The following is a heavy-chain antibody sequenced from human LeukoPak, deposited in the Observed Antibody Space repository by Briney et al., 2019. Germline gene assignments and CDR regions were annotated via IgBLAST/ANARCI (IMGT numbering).Heavy chain of an antibody. V-gene: IGHV4-34*01. CDR2: INHSGST. CDR1: GGSFSGYY. Sequence: SETLSLTCAVYGGSFSGYYWSWIRRPPGKGLERIGEINHSGSTNYNPSLKSRVTISVDTSKNQFSLKLSSVTAADTADYCAGLGYSRSWRNYYYGMDVWGQGTTVTVSS. CDR3: AGLGYSRSWRNYYYGMDV. D-gene: IGHD6-13*01. J-gene: IGHJ6*02.